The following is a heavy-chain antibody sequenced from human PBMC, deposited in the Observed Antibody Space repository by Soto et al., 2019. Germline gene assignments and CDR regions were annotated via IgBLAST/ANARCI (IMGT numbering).Heavy chain of an antibody. V-gene: IGHV1-8*01. CDR3: ARGIAAAGTKGMDV. CDR1: GYTFTSYD. J-gene: IGHJ6*04. Sequence: QVQLVQSGAEVKKPGASVKVSCKASGYTFTSYDINWVRQATGQGLEWMGWMNPNSGNTGYAQKFLGRVTMTRNTSISTAYMELSSLRSEDTAVYYCARGIAAAGTKGMDVWGKGTTVTVSS. CDR2: MNPNSGNT. D-gene: IGHD6-13*01.